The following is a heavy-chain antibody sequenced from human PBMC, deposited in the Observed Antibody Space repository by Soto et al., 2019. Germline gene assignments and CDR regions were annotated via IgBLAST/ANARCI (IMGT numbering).Heavy chain of an antibody. D-gene: IGHD3-16*01. V-gene: IGHV3-33*01. CDR1: GFAFSIFC. CDR3: AFGNLSYYFDY. J-gene: IGHJ4*02. Sequence: LXLSCAASGFAFSIFCMHWVRQAPGKGLECVAIIWYDGSDKYYADSVKGRFTISRDNSKNTLYLQMNSLRAEDTAVYHCAFGNLSYYFDYWGQGTPVTVSS. CDR2: IWYDGSDK.